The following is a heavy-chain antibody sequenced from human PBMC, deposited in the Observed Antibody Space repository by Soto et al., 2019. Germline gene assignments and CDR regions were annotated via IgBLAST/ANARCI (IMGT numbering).Heavy chain of an antibody. Sequence: GASVKVSCKASGYTFTGYYMHWVRQAPGQGLEWMGWINPNSGGTNYAQKFQGWVTMTRDTSISTAYMELSRLRSDDTAVYYCARAGYCSSTSCWNWFDPWGQGTLVTVSS. CDR2: INPNSGGT. CDR1: GYTFTGYY. V-gene: IGHV1-2*04. CDR3: ARAGYCSSTSCWNWFDP. D-gene: IGHD2-2*01. J-gene: IGHJ5*02.